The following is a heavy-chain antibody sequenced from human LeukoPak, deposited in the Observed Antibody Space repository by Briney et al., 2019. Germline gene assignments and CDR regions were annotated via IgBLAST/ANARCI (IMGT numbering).Heavy chain of an antibody. CDR2: IYYSGST. CDR1: GGSISSGGYY. CDR3: ARDRPGYCSGGSCYWRGWFDP. J-gene: IGHJ5*02. V-gene: IGHV4-31*03. Sequence: PSQTLSLTCTVSGGSISSGGYYWSWIRQHPGKGLEWIGYIYYSGSTYYNPSLKSRVTISVDTSKNQFSLKLSSVTAADTAVYYCARDRPGYCSGGSCYWRGWFDPWGQGTLVTVSS. D-gene: IGHD2-15*01.